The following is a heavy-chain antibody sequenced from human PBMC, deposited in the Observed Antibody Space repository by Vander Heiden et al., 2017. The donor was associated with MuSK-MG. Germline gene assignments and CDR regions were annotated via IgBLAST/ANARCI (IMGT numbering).Heavy chain of an antibody. CDR2: IDPSDSYT. J-gene: IGHJ6*02. CDR3: ARPTRYYDSSGYYPLGMDV. Sequence: VHLVQFGPEVKKPGESLRISCTDSGYSFTSYWISWVRQMPGKGLEWMGRIDPSDSYTNYSPSFQGHVTISADKSISTAYLQWSSLKASDTAMYYCARPTRYYDSSGYYPLGMDVWGQGTTVTVSS. CDR1: GYSFTSYW. V-gene: IGHV5-10-1*03. D-gene: IGHD3-22*01.